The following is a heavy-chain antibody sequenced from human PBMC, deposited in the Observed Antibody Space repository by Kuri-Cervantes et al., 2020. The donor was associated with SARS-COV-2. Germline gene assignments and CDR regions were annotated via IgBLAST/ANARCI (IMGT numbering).Heavy chain of an antibody. CDR1: GYTFTSYD. Sequence: ASVKVSCKASGYTFTSYDINWVRQATGQGLEWMGIINPSGGSTSYAQKFQGRVTMTRDTSTSTVYMELSSLRSEDTAVYYCARKSYDFWSGYPQTYYYYMDVWGKGTTVTVSS. D-gene: IGHD3-3*01. J-gene: IGHJ6*03. V-gene: IGHV1-46*01. CDR2: INPSGGST. CDR3: ARKSYDFWSGYPQTYYYYMDV.